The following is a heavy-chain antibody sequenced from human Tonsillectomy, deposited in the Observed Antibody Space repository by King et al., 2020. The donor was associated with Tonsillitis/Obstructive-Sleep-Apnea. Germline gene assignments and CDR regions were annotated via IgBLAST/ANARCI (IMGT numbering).Heavy chain of an antibody. V-gene: IGHV3-49*05. J-gene: IGHJ6*03. CDR3: TSTLFEKGDYYYYMDV. CDR2: IRSKTYGGTT. CDR1: GFTFGDYG. Sequence: VQLVESGGGLVKPGRSLSLSCTTAGFTFGDYGMSWFRQAPGKGLEWVGFIRSKTYGGTTDYAASVRGRFTISRDDSKSIAYLQMNSLKTEDTAVYYCTSTLFEKGDYYYYMDVWGKGTAVTVSS. D-gene: IGHD3-3*01.